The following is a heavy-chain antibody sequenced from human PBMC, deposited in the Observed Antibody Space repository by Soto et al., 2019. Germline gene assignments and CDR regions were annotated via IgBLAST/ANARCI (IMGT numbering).Heavy chain of an antibody. CDR1: GFTFSIYS. D-gene: IGHD6-13*01. Sequence: EVQLVKSGGHLVQPGGSLRLSCAASGFTFSIYSMNWVRQAPGKGLEWVSYISSSSSTIYYADSVKGRFTISRDNAKNSLYLQMNSLGDEDTAVYYCAREARDSSRRTIGMDVWGQGTTVTVSS. CDR3: AREARDSSRRTIGMDV. V-gene: IGHV3-48*02. CDR2: ISSSSSTI. J-gene: IGHJ6*02.